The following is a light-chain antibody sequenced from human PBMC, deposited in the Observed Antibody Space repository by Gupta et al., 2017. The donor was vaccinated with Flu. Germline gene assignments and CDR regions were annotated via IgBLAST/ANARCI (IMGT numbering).Light chain of an antibody. V-gene: IGLV1-40*01. CDR3: QYYDSSLSGAGYV. CDR2: GNS. Sequence: QSVLTQPPSVSGAPGQRVTISCTGIRSNIGAGDDVHCYQHLPGTAPKLLLFGNSNRPKGGADRSSGSTAGNSASLAITWLLAEEEAEDYYQYYDSSLSGAGYVFGTGTKVTVL. J-gene: IGLJ1*01. CDR1: RSNIGAGDD.